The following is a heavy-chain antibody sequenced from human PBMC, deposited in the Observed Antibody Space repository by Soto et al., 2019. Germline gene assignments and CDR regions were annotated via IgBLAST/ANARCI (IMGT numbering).Heavy chain of an antibody. J-gene: IGHJ4*02. Sequence: SETLSLTCPVAGGTISSYYLSWIRQPPGKGLEWIGYIYYSGSTNYNPPLKSRVTISVDTSKNQFSLKLSSVTAADTAVYYCARRWGSAADYWGQGTLVTVSS. V-gene: IGHV4-59*08. CDR3: ARRWGSAADY. CDR1: GGTISSYY. D-gene: IGHD2-15*01. CDR2: IYYSGST.